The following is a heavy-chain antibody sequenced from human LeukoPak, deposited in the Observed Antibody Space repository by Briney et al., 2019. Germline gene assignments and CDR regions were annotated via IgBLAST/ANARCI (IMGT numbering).Heavy chain of an antibody. V-gene: IGHV3-33*01. CDR1: GFTFSSYG. J-gene: IGHJ4*02. D-gene: IGHD5-18*01. CDR3: ARGRGYSYDPMGDY. CDR2: IWYDGSNK. Sequence: GGSLRLSCAASGFTFSSYGMHWVRQAPGKGLEWVAVIWYDGSNKYYADSVKGRFTISRDNSKNTLYLQMNSLRAEDTAVYYCARGRGYSYDPMGDYWGQGTLVTVSS.